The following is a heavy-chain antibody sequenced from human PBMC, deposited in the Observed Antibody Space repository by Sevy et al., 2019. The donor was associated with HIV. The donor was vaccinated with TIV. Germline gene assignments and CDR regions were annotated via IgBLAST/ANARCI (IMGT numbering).Heavy chain of an antibody. CDR3: AGDSSGYDWGGYYYYGMDV. Sequence: SETLSLTCTVSGGSISSYYWSWIRQPPGKGLEWIGYIYYSGSTNYNPSLKSRVTISVDTSKNQFSLKLSSVTAADTAVYYCAGDSSGYDWGGYYYYGMDVWGQGTTVTVSS. J-gene: IGHJ6*02. CDR2: IYYSGST. D-gene: IGHD5-12*01. CDR1: GGSISSYY. V-gene: IGHV4-59*01.